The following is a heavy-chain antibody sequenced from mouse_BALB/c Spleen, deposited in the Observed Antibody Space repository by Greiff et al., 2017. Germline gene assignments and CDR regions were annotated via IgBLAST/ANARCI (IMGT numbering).Heavy chain of an antibody. CDR3: ARHTSYWYFDV. V-gene: IGHV5-6-5*01. CDR2: ISSGGST. Sequence: EVKLMESGGGLVKPGGSLKLSCAASGFTFSSYAMSWVRQTPEKRLEWVASISSGGSTYYPDSVKGRFTISRDNARNILYLQMSSLRSEDTAMYYCARHTSYWYFDVWGAGTTVTVSS. CDR1: GFTFSSYA. D-gene: IGHD1-3*01. J-gene: IGHJ1*01.